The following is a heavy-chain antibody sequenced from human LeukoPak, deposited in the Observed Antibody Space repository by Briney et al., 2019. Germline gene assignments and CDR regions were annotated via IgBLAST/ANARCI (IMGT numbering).Heavy chain of an antibody. J-gene: IGHJ4*02. Sequence: PGGSLRLSCAASGFTFSTYAMNWVRQAPGKGLEWLSAITGSGGDTYYADSVKGRFTISRDNSKNTLSLQMNSLRAEDTAVYYCAKDETYSWGRGTLVTVSS. V-gene: IGHV3-23*01. CDR3: AKDETYS. CDR1: GFTFSTYA. CDR2: ITGSGGDT.